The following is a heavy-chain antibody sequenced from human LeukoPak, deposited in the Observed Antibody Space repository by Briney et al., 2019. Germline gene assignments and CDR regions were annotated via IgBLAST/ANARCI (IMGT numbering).Heavy chain of an antibody. J-gene: IGHJ4*02. CDR3: ARVSDGYTDY. CDR2: ISSNGGST. D-gene: IGHD5-24*01. CDR1: GFTFSSYA. V-gene: IGHV3-64*01. Sequence: EGSLRLSCAASGFTFSSYAMHWVRQAPGKGLEYVSAISSNGGSTYYANSVKGRFTISRDNSKNTLYLQMGSLRAEDMAVYYCARVSDGYTDYWGQGTLVTVSS.